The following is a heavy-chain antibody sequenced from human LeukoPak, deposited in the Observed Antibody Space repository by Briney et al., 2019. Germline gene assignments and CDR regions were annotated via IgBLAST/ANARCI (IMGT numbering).Heavy chain of an antibody. D-gene: IGHD3-10*01. J-gene: IGHJ5*02. Sequence: SETLSLTCAVYGGSFSGYYWSWIRQPPGKGLEWIGEINHSGSTNYNPPLKSRVTISVDTSKNQFSLKLSSVTAADTAVYYCARGAEGKHYDRWGQGTLVTVSS. CDR1: GGSFSGYY. CDR2: INHSGST. CDR3: ARGAEGKHYDR. V-gene: IGHV4-34*01.